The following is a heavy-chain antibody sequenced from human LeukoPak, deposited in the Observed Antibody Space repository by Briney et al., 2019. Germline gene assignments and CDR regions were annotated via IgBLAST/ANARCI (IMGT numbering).Heavy chain of an antibody. CDR3: VSGLHSYGFDY. J-gene: IGHJ4*02. CDR1: GFTFSSYW. V-gene: IGHV3-48*02. D-gene: IGHD5-18*01. Sequence: GGSLRLSCAASGFTFSSYWMHWVRQAPGKGLEWVSGISGSGGSTFYTDSVKGRFTISRDNAKNSLYLQMNSLRDEDTAVYYCVSGLHSYGFDYWGQGTLVTVSS. CDR2: ISGSGGST.